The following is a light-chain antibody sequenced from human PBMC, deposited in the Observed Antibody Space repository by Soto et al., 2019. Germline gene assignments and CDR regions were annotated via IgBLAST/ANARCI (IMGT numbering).Light chain of an antibody. J-gene: IGKJ1*01. CDR3: QQYGSSPPWT. CDR1: QSVSSSH. Sequence: EIVLTQSPGTLSLSQGERATLSCRASQSVSSSHLAWYQQKPGQAPRLLLYGASSRATGIPDRFSGSGSGTDFTLTISRLEPEDFAVYYCQQYGSSPPWTFGQGTKVDIK. V-gene: IGKV3-20*01. CDR2: GAS.